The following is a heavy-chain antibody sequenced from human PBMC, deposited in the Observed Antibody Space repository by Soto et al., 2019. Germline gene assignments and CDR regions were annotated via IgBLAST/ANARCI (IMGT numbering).Heavy chain of an antibody. CDR2: TYYRSKWYN. V-gene: IGHV6-1*01. D-gene: IGHD6-19*01. Sequence: PSQTLSLTCAISGDSVSSDSAAWNWIRQSPSRGLEWLGRTYYRSKWYNHYAVSVKSRITINPDTSKNQFSLQLNSVTPEDTAVYDCARNERYASGWYNWFDPWGQGTLVTVSS. CDR1: GDSVSSDSAA. J-gene: IGHJ5*02. CDR3: ARNERYASGWYNWFDP.